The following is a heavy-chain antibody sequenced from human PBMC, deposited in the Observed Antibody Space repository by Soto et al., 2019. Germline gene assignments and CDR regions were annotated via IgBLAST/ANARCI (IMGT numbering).Heavy chain of an antibody. V-gene: IGHV2-5*01. CDR2: IYWYDDK. J-gene: IGHJ4*02. Sequence: QITLKESGPTLVKPKQTLTLTCTFSGFSLTTSEVGVGWIRQPPGKALEWLAVIYWYDDKRYSPSLNSRLTITKDTSKNQVVLIMTNMDPVDTATYYCAYRRGRVAATGTVYSWGQGTLVTVSS. D-gene: IGHD6-13*01. CDR1: GFSLTTSEVG. CDR3: AYRRGRVAATGTVYS.